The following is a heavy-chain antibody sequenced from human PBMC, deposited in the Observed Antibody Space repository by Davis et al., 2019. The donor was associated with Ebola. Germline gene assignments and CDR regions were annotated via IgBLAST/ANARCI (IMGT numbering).Heavy chain of an antibody. J-gene: IGHJ4*02. V-gene: IGHV3-30*03. CDR3: ARVPEPYYFDY. Sequence: GESLKISCAASGFTFDDYGMSWVRQAPGKGLEWVAVISFDGSNNYYADSVKGRFTVSRDNSKNTLYLQMNSLRAEDTAVYYCARVPEPYYFDYWGQGTLVTVSS. CDR1: GFTFDDYG. CDR2: ISFDGSNN. D-gene: IGHD1-14*01.